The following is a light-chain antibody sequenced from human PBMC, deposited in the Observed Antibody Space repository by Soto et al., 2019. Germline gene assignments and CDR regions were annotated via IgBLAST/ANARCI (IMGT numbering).Light chain of an antibody. J-gene: IGLJ3*02. CDR3: SSYTVSSTLV. Sequence: QSALTQPASVSGSPGQSITISCTGTGSDVGGYNYVSWYQQHPGKAPKLMIYAVTKRPSGVSNRVSRAKSGNTASLTISGLQTEDEGDYFCSSYTVSSTLVFGGGTKLTVL. CDR1: GSDVGGYNY. CDR2: AVT. V-gene: IGLV2-14*01.